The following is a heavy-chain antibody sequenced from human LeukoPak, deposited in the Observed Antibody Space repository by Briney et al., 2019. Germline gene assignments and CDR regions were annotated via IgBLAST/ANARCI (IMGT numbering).Heavy chain of an antibody. J-gene: IGHJ6*02. V-gene: IGHV1-46*02. CDR3: AKSAGNKSNYHCSDG. CDR1: AYTFKNYY. CDR2: ISLSAGSI. Sequence: ASVKVSCKASAYTFKNYYMHWVRQAPGQGLEWMGRISLSAGSISYAQKFRGSLTISRDTSTSTVYMELSSLRSEDTAVYYCAKSAGNKSNYHCSDGWGQGTTVTVSS. D-gene: IGHD1-7*01.